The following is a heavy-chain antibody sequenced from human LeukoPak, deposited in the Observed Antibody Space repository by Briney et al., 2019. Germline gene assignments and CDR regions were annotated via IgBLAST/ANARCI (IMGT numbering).Heavy chain of an antibody. Sequence: ASVKVSCKASGGTFSSYATSWVRQAPGQGLEWMGGIIPIFGTANYAQRFQGRVTITADESTSTAYMELSSLRSEDTAVYYCARDSSEFRNLIPYWGQGTLVTVSS. D-gene: IGHD1-14*01. CDR1: GGTFSSYA. V-gene: IGHV1-69*13. CDR2: IIPIFGTA. J-gene: IGHJ4*02. CDR3: ARDSSEFRNLIPY.